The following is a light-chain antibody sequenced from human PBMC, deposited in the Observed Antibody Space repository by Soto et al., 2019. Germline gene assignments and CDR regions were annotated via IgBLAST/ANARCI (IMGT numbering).Light chain of an antibody. CDR3: PHESSSPPEFT. CDR1: QSVSSNY. CDR2: GAS. V-gene: IGKV3-20*01. J-gene: IGKJ3*01. Sequence: EIVLTQSQATVSLSPGERATLSCRASQSVSSNYLAWYQQRPGQARRLLIFGASYRATGIPDRFSGRGSGTDFTLPISRLEPEDFAVYYSPHESSSPPEFTFSPGTQVASK.